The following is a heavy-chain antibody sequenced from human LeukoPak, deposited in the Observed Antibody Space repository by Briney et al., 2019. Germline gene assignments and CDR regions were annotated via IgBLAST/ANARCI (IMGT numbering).Heavy chain of an antibody. CDR2: IYTSGST. Sequence: PSETLSLTCTVSGGSISSYYWSWIRQPAGKGLEWIGRIYTSGSTNYNPSLKSRVTMSVDTSKNQFSLKLSSVTAADTAVYYCARAKRTYYDSSVWYFDHWGQGTLVTVSS. CDR3: ARAKRTYYDSSVWYFDH. D-gene: IGHD3-22*01. CDR1: GGSISSYY. V-gene: IGHV4-4*07. J-gene: IGHJ4*02.